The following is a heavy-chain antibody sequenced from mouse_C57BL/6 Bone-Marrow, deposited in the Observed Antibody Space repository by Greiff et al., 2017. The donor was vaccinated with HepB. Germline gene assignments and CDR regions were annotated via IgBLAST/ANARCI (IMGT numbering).Heavy chain of an antibody. J-gene: IGHJ3*01. Sequence: EVKLVESGGGLVKPGGSLKLSCAASGFTFSSYAMSWVRQTPEKRLEWVATISDGGSYTYYPDNVKGRFTISRDNAKNNLYLQMSHLKSEDTAMYYCARGGMVTGAYWGQGTLVTVSA. CDR2: ISDGGSYT. CDR1: GFTFSSYA. D-gene: IGHD2-3*01. CDR3: ARGGMVTGAY. V-gene: IGHV5-4*03.